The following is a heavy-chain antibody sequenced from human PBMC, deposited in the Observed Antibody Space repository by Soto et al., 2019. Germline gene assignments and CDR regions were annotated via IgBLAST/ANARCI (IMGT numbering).Heavy chain of an antibody. Sequence: SETLSRTCAVSGGSISSGGYSWSWIRQPPGRGLERIGDIYHSGSTYYNPSLKSRVTISVDMSKDRFSLKLSSVTAADTAVYYCASLLIRRDHYISWFGPWSQGTVVT. CDR1: GGSISSGGYS. V-gene: IGHV4-30-2*01. CDR2: IYHSGST. J-gene: IGHJ5*02. D-gene: IGHD4-4*01. CDR3: ASLLIRRDHYISWFGP.